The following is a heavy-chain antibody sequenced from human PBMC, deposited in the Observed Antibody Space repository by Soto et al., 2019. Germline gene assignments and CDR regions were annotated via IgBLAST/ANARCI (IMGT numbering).Heavy chain of an antibody. Sequence: PSETLSLTCSVSGDSISSGLFHWGWIRQPPGKGLEFIATVHYSGNTHYNPSLRSRVTIFVDTSKSHFSLRLSSVTAADTAVYCARADGFGVVTPFTDSWGQGILVTVSS. CDR2: VHYSGNT. D-gene: IGHD3-3*01. CDR1: GDSISSGLFH. J-gene: IGHJ4*02. V-gene: IGHV4-39*02. CDR3: ARADGFGVVTPFTDS.